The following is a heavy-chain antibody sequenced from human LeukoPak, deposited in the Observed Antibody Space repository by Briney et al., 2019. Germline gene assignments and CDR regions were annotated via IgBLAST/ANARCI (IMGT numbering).Heavy chain of an antibody. J-gene: IGHJ4*02. V-gene: IGHV3-21*01. CDR3: ARVRNYGDYLYCFDY. CDR1: GFSFSTYS. D-gene: IGHD4-17*01. CDR2: ISSGSNYI. Sequence: GGSLRLSCAASGFSFSTYSMNWVRQAPGKGLEWVSSISSGSNYIYYADSVKGRFTISRDNAKNSLCLQMNSLRADDTAVYYCARVRNYGDYLYCFDYWGQGTLVTVSS.